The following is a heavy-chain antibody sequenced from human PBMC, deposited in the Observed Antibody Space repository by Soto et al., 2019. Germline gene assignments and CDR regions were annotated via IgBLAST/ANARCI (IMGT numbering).Heavy chain of an antibody. CDR1: GFTFSSYA. D-gene: IGHD3-9*01. Sequence: GGSLRLSCAASGFTFSSYAMSWVRQAPGKGLEWVSAISGSGGSTYYADSVKGRFTISRDNSKNTLYLQMNSLRAEDTAVYYCASSTRYFDWLPPYYLDYWGQGTLVTVSS. V-gene: IGHV3-23*01. J-gene: IGHJ4*02. CDR3: ASSTRYFDWLPPYYLDY. CDR2: ISGSGGST.